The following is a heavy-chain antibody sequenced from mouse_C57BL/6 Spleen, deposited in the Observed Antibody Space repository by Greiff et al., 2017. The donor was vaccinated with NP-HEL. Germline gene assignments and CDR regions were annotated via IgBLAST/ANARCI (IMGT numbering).Heavy chain of an antibody. Sequence: QVQLQQSGAELARPGASVKLSCKASGYTFTSYGISWVKQRTGQGLEWIGEIYPRSGNTYYNEKFKGKATLTADKSSSTAYMELRSLTSEDSAVYFCARRDVGYAMDYWGQGTSVTVSS. J-gene: IGHJ4*01. V-gene: IGHV1-81*01. CDR3: ARRDVGYAMDY. D-gene: IGHD3-3*01. CDR1: GYTFTSYG. CDR2: IYPRSGNT.